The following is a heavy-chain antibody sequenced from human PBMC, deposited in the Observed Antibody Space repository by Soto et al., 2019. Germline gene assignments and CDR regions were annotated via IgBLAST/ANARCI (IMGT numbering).Heavy chain of an antibody. CDR1: GDSISNPRYY. D-gene: IGHD6-6*01. Sequence: SETLSLTCAVSGDSISNPRYYGGWILHPPGQGLEWIGSIYYTGGAYYHPSLKSRVTVSLDTSKNQFSLKLSSVTAADTAVYYCARRDSSSPYDYSGQGILVTVSS. CDR2: IYYTGGA. J-gene: IGHJ4*02. V-gene: IGHV4-39*01. CDR3: ARRDSSSPYDY.